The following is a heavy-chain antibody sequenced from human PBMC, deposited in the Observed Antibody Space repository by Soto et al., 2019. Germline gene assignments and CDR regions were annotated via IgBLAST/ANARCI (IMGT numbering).Heavy chain of an antibody. V-gene: IGHV4-39*01. Sequence: SETLSLTCTVSGGSISSSSYYWGWIRQPPGKGLEWIGSIYYSGSTYYNPSLKSRVTISVDTSKNQFSLKLSSVTAADTAVYYCARHNTIFGVVIPHGGFGYWGQGTLVTVSS. CDR1: GGSISSSSYY. CDR2: IYYSGST. CDR3: ARHNTIFGVVIPHGGFGY. D-gene: IGHD3-3*01. J-gene: IGHJ4*02.